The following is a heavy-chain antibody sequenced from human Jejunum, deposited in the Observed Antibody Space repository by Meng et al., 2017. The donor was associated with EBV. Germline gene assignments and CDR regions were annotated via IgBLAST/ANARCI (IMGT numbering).Heavy chain of an antibody. D-gene: IGHD2-21*01. J-gene: IGHJ4*02. Sequence: EVWLLGAGGGLVQPGGSLRLSCAASGFTFTTDAMSWVRQAPGKGLEWVSVITGSGGSTYYADSVKGRFTISRDSSKNTLYLQMNSLRAEDTAVYYCAKLVRDWGQGTLVTVSS. CDR2: ITGSGGST. CDR3: AKLVRD. CDR1: GFTFTTDA. V-gene: IGHV3-23*01.